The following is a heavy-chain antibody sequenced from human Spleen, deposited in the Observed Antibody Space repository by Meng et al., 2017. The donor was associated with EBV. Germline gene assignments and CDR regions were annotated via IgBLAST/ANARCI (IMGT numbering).Heavy chain of an antibody. CDR3: ARPFPSWQSPRLDPFGA. J-gene: IGHJ5*02. CDR1: GDSISSFSY. CDR2: VHYTGST. V-gene: IGHV4-39*01. Sequence: QLQARESGPRQVKPSETLSLTCTVSGDSISSFSYWGWIRQPPGRGLEWIGSVHYTGSTYYSPSLKSRVTVSVDTSKNQFSLRLTSVTAADTAVYYCARPFPSWQSPRLDPFGAWGQGTLVTVSS. D-gene: IGHD6-19*01.